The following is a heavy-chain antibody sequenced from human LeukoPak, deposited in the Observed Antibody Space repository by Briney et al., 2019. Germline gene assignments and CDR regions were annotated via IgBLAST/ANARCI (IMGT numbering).Heavy chain of an antibody. CDR2: IYTSGST. Sequence: SETLSLTCTVSGGSISSGSYYWTWIPQPAGKGLEWIGRIYTSGSTNHNPSLKSRVTISLDTSNNQFSLKLVSVTAADTAVYFCARERTDTSMAYWGQGTLVTVSS. CDR3: ARERTDTSMAY. D-gene: IGHD5-18*01. V-gene: IGHV4-61*02. J-gene: IGHJ4*02. CDR1: GGSISSGSYY.